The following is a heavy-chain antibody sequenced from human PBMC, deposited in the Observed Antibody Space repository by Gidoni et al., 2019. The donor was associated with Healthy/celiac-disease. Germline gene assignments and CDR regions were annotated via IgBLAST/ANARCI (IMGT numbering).Heavy chain of an antibody. CDR1: FDDYA. J-gene: IGHJ4*02. V-gene: IGHV3-9*01. CDR2: ISWHSGSI. D-gene: IGHD3-22*01. Sequence: FDDYAMHWVRQAPGKGLEWVSGISWHSGSIGSADSVKGRFTISRDKAKNSLYLQMNSLRAEDTALYYCAKESHDSSGFDYWGQGTLVTVSS. CDR3: AKESHDSSGFDY.